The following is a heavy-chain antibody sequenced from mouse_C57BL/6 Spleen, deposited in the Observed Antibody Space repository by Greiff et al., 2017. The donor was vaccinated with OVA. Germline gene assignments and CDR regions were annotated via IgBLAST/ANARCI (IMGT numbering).Heavy chain of an antibody. CDR3: ARDGGSYYFDY. V-gene: IGHV5-16*01. CDR1: GFTFSDYY. J-gene: IGHJ2*01. CDR2: INYDGSST. Sequence: EVMLVESEGGLVQPGSSMKLSCTASGFTFSDYYMAWVRQVPEKGLEWVANINYDGSSTYYLDSLKSRFIISRDNAKNILYLQMSSLKSEDTATYYCARDGGSYYFDYWGQGTTLTVSS.